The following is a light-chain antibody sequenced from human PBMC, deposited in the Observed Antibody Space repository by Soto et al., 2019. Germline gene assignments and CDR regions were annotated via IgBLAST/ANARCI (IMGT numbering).Light chain of an antibody. CDR3: QQYNNWPPWT. V-gene: IGKV3-15*01. Sequence: EIVLTQSPGTLSLSPGERATLSCRASQSVSSSSLAWYQQKPGQAPRLLIYGASTRATGIPARFSGSGSGTEFTLTISSLQSEDFAVDYCQQYNNWPPWTFGQGTKVEIK. CDR2: GAS. CDR1: QSVSSS. J-gene: IGKJ1*01.